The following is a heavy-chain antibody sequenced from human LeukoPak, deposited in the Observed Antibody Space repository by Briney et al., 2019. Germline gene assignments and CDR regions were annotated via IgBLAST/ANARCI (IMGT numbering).Heavy chain of an antibody. V-gene: IGHV4-34*01. D-gene: IGHD6-13*01. J-gene: IGHJ4*02. CDR2: INHSGST. Sequence: GSLRLSCAASGFTFSSYSMNWIRQPPGKGLEWIGEINHSGSTNYNPSLKSRVTISVDTSKNQFSLKLSSVTAADTAVYYCARRKLPGSSCLDYWGQGTLVTVSS. CDR3: ARRKLPGSSCLDY. CDR1: GFTFSSYS.